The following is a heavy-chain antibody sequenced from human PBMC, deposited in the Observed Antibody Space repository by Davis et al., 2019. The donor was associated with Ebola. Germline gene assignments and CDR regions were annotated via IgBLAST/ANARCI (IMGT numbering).Heavy chain of an antibody. CDR3: ARDMTRAVDFWSGFYFFDS. J-gene: IGHJ4*02. CDR2: VSGSGDTT. D-gene: IGHD3-3*01. CDR1: GFTFSSYA. Sequence: PGGSLRLSCAASGFTFSSYAMSWVRQAPGKGLEWVSAVSGSGDTTYYADSVKGRFTISRDNSKNTLYLQMNSLRAEDTAVYYCARDMTRAVDFWSGFYFFDSWGQGTLVIVSS. V-gene: IGHV3-23*01.